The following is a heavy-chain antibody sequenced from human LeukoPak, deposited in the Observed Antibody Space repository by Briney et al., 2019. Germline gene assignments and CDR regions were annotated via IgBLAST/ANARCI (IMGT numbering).Heavy chain of an antibody. CDR3: ARDPTSGSYPDY. CDR1: GFTFSSYS. D-gene: IGHD1-26*01. Sequence: GGSLRLSCAASGFTFSSYSMSWVRQAPGKGLEWVANIKQDGSEKYYVDSVKGRFTISRDNAKNSLYLQMNSLRAEDTAVYYCARDPTSGSYPDYWGQGTLVTVSS. J-gene: IGHJ4*02. CDR2: IKQDGSEK. V-gene: IGHV3-7*01.